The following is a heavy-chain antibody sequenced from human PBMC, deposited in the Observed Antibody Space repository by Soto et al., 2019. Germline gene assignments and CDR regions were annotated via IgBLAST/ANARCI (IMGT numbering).Heavy chain of an antibody. Sequence: GGSLRLSCEASGFTISECSMNWVRQAPGKGLEWLAYITIRTGNVLYADSVRGRFTISADNAENSVILQMNSLRDEDSAVYFCVRDRDLYRDMFHADLRGQGTLDTVSS. CDR1: GFTISECS. CDR2: ITIRTGNV. J-gene: IGHJ4*01. D-gene: IGHD3-10*02. CDR3: VRDRDLYRDMFHADL. V-gene: IGHV3-48*02.